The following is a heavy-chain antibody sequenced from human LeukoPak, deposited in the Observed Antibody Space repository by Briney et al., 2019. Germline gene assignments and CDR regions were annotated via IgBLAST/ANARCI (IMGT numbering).Heavy chain of an antibody. J-gene: IGHJ4*02. CDR2: IKQDGSER. D-gene: IGHD5-18*01. CDR3: ARGGYRYEY. CDR1: GFSFNTYW. Sequence: GGSLRLSCAASGFSFNTYWMSWVRQAPGKGLEWVANIKQDGSERYYVDSVKGRFTISRDNAKNSLYLQMNSLRAEDTAVYYCARGGYRYEYWGQGTLVTVSS. V-gene: IGHV3-7*05.